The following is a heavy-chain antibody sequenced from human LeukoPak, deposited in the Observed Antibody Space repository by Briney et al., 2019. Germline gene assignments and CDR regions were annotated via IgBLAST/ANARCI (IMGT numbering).Heavy chain of an antibody. J-gene: IGHJ4*02. V-gene: IGHV4-59*01. CDR1: GGSISSYY. CDR2: IYYSGST. Sequence: SETLPLTCTVSGGSISSYYWSWIRQSPWKGLEWIGYIYYSGSTNYNPSLKSRVTISVDTSKNQFSLKLTSVIAADTAVYYCARAPGGNPTTHYFDYWGQGALVTVSS. D-gene: IGHD1-14*01. CDR3: ARAPGGNPTTHYFDY.